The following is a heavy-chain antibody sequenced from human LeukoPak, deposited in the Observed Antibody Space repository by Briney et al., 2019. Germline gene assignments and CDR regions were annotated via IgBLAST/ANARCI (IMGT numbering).Heavy chain of an antibody. J-gene: IGHJ4*02. D-gene: IGHD6-13*01. V-gene: IGHV3-23*01. CDR3: AKGRGSWPCYFDY. CDR1: GFPFSSYP. CDR2: NSGSGVPT. Sequence: GGSLRLSCAASGFPFSSYPMTGPRQAPGKGVEGVSLNSGSGVPTYYADSVKGRFTISRDNSKNTLYLQMSSLRAEDTAVYYCAKGRGSWPCYFDYWGQGNLVTVSS.